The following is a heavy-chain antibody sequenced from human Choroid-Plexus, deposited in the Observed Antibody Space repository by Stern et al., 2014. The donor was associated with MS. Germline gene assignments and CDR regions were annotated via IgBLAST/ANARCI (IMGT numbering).Heavy chain of an antibody. CDR1: GYIFTGYY. Sequence: QLVQSGAEVKKPGASVTVSCTTSGYIFTGYYIHWVRQVPGQGLEWMAWINPNTGGTKYAQKFQGRVTMSRDTSISTAYVELSSLTSDDTAVYYCARDQRGITIFGVVTDYYYLGMDVWGQGTTVTVSS. D-gene: IGHD3-3*01. CDR3: ARDQRGITIFGVVTDYYYLGMDV. J-gene: IGHJ6*02. CDR2: INPNTGGT. V-gene: IGHV1-2*02.